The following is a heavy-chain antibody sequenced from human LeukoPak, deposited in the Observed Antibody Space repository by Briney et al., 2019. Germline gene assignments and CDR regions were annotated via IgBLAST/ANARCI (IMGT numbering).Heavy chain of an antibody. CDR2: ISTSGTT. J-gene: IGHJ4*02. CDR3: AREATVVGATII. V-gene: IGHV4-4*07. Sequence: SETLSRTCTLSGGSVTTYYWSWIRQSAGKGLEWIGHISTSGTTTYNPSLKSRVTMSVDASKNQFSLKLTSVTAADTAVYYCAREATVVGATIIWGQGTLVTVSS. CDR1: GGSVTTYY. D-gene: IGHD1-26*01.